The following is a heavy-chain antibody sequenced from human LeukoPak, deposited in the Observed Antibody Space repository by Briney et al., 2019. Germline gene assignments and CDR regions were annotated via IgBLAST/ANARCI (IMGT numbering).Heavy chain of an antibody. CDR3: ARVGVAAPNTGFDY. J-gene: IGHJ4*02. Sequence: GGSLRLSCAASGFTFNSYSMNWVRQAPGKGLEWVSSISSSSSYIYYADSVKGRFTISGDNAKNSLYLQMNSLRAEDTAVYYCARVGVAAPNTGFDYWGQGTLVTVSS. D-gene: IGHD6-13*01. CDR2: ISSSSSYI. CDR1: GFTFNSYS. V-gene: IGHV3-21*01.